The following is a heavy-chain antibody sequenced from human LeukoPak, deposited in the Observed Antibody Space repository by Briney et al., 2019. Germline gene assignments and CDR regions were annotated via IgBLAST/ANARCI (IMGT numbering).Heavy chain of an antibody. V-gene: IGHV4-39*01. CDR1: GGSISSSSYY. J-gene: IGHJ4*02. CDR2: IYYSGST. Sequence: PSETLSLTGAVSGGSISSSSYYWGWIRQPPGKGLEWIGSIYYSGSTYYNPSLKSRVTISVDTSKNQFSLKLSSVTAADTAVYYCARAMSIAARLQTILDYWGQGTLVTVSS. D-gene: IGHD6-6*01. CDR3: ARAMSIAARLQTILDY.